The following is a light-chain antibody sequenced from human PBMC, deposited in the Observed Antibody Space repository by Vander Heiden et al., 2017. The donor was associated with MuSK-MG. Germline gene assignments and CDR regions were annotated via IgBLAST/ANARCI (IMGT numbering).Light chain of an antibody. Sequence: QSVLTQPPSASGSLGQSVTISCTGSTNDIGSKNYVSWYQQYPGKSPKVIINEVYKRPSGVPDRFSGSKSGNTASLTVSGLQADDEADYYCSSYAGGSYLTVLFGGGTKLTVL. J-gene: IGLJ2*01. CDR1: TNDIGSKNY. CDR2: EVY. V-gene: IGLV2-8*01. CDR3: SSYAGGSYLTVL.